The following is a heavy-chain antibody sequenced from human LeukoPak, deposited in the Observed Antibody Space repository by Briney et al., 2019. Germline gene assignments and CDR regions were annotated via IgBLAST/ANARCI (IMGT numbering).Heavy chain of an antibody. J-gene: IGHJ4*02. Sequence: ASVKVSCKASGYTFTSYDINWVRQATGQGLEWMGWIDPNSGTTVYAQKFQGRVTLTRDTSISTVYMHMSGLTLDDTAIYYCAKFWHSDCWGQGTLVTVSS. CDR1: GYTFTSYD. CDR3: AKFWHSDC. V-gene: IGHV1-8*01. CDR2: IDPNSGTT.